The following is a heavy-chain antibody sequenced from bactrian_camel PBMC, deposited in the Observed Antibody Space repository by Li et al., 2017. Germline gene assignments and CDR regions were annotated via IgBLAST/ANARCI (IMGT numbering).Heavy chain of an antibody. V-gene: IGHV3S59*01. J-gene: IGHJ6*01. D-gene: IGHD6*01. CDR1: GYTFSNNC. CDR2: FRVGSGST. Sequence: DVQLEESGGGSVQAGGSLRLSCAVAGYTFSNNCMGWFRQAPGKEREGVADFRVGSGSTWYDASVAGRFTISRDNAKNTLYLQMNNLKPEDTAMYYCAADPSLGHGGSWCFPLRTVFRSWGQGTQVTVS. CDR3: AADPSLGHGGSWCFPLRTVFRS.